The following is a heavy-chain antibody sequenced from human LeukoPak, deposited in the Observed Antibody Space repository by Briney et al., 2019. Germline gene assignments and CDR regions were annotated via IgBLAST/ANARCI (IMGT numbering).Heavy chain of an antibody. CDR3: ARETTTVTTRYYYYYMDV. CDR1: GGSISSGGYY. D-gene: IGHD4-11*01. V-gene: IGHV4-30-2*01. Sequence: PSETLSLTCTVSGGSISSGGYYWSWIRQPPGKGLEWIGYIYHSGSTYYNPSLKSRVTISVDRSKNQFSLKLSSVTAADTAVYYCARETTTVTTRYYYYYMDVWGQGTTVTVSS. J-gene: IGHJ6*03. CDR2: IYHSGST.